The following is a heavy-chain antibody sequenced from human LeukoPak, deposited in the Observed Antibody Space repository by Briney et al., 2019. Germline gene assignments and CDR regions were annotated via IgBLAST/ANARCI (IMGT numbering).Heavy chain of an antibody. D-gene: IGHD3-3*01. CDR3: ARDWRLDWFDP. J-gene: IGHJ5*02. V-gene: IGHV3-7*01. CDR1: GFTFSSYW. CDR2: IKQDGSEK. Sequence: GGSLRLSCAASGFTFSSYWMSWVRQAPGKGLEWVAIIKQDGSEKYYVDSVKGRFTISRDNTKNSLYLQMNSLRAEDTAVYYCARDWRLDWFDPRGQGTLVTVSS.